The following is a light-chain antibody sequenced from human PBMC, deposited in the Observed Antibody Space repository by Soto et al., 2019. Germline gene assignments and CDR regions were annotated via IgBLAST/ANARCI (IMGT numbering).Light chain of an antibody. Sequence: QSALTQPASVSGSPGQSITISCSGTSSDVGGYNYVSWYQQHPGKAPKLMIYEVSSRPSGVSNRFSGSKSGNTASLTISGLRAEDEADYYCSSYTSSSTLVFGRGTKVTVL. CDR2: EVS. J-gene: IGLJ2*01. V-gene: IGLV2-14*01. CDR1: SSDVGGYNY. CDR3: SSYTSSSTLV.